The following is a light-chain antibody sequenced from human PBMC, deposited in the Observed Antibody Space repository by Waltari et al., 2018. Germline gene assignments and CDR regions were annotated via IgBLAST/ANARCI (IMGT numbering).Light chain of an antibody. J-gene: IGKJ1*01. CDR3: QHYNNWPPGGSWA. CDR2: DAS. CDR1: QRVSSN. V-gene: IGKV3-15*01. Sequence: ILMTQSPATLSVSPGERATLPCRASQRVSSNLAWYQQKPGQAPRLLIYDASTRATGIPARFSGSGSGTEFTLTISSMQSEDSAVYYCQHYNNWPPGGSWAFGQGTKVELK.